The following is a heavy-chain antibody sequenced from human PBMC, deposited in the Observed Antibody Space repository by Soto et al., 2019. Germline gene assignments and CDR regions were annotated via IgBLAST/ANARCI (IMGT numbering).Heavy chain of an antibody. D-gene: IGHD3-22*01. V-gene: IGHV1-46*01. CDR2: INPSGGST. CDR1: GYTFTSYY. CDR3: ATVTATSSGYLPPPL. Sequence: ASVKVSCKASGYTFTSYYMHWVRQAPGQGLEWMGIINPSGGSTSYAQKFQGRVTMTEDTSTDTAYMELSSLRSEDTAVYYCATVTATSSGYLPPPLWGQGTLVTVSS. J-gene: IGHJ4*02.